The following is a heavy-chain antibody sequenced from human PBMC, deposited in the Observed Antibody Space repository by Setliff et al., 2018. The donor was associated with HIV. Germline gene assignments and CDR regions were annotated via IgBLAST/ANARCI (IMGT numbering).Heavy chain of an antibody. D-gene: IGHD5-12*01. Sequence: SVKVSCKASGGTFGAYAVSWVRQAPGQGLEWMGRIIPIFGTANYAQNFQGRVTITADKSTSTAYMELNSLRSEDTAMYYCAGEAPFRHGYNLVDYWGQGTLVTVSS. V-gene: IGHV1-69*06. J-gene: IGHJ4*02. CDR3: AGEAPFRHGYNLVDY. CDR2: IIPIFGTA. CDR1: GGTFGAYA.